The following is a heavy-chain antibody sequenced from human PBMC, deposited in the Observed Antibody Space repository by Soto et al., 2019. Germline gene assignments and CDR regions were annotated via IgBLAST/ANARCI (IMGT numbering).Heavy chain of an antibody. Sequence: PGESLKISCKGSGYSFTSYWIGWVRQMPGKGLEWMGIIYPGDSDTRYSPSFQGQVTVSADKSISTAYLQWSSLKASDTAMYYCARQRATVTSPDAFDIWGQGTMVTVSS. D-gene: IGHD4-4*01. J-gene: IGHJ3*02. CDR3: ARQRATVTSPDAFDI. CDR1: GYSFTSYW. CDR2: IYPGDSDT. V-gene: IGHV5-51*01.